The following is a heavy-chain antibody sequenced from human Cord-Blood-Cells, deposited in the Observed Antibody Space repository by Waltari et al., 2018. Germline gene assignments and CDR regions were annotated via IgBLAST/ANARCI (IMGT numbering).Heavy chain of an antibody. Sequence: QVQLQQWGAGLLKPPETLSLTCAVYGGSFSGYYWRRIRQHPGQGLERIGEINHSGSPNYNPSLKSRVTIAVDTSKNQFSLKLSSVTAADTAVYYCATLHGKYDFWSGYPPYYYYGMDVWGQGTTVTVSS. D-gene: IGHD3-3*01. V-gene: IGHV4-34*01. J-gene: IGHJ6*02. CDR1: GGSFSGYY. CDR3: ATLHGKYDFWSGYPPYYYYGMDV. CDR2: INHSGSP.